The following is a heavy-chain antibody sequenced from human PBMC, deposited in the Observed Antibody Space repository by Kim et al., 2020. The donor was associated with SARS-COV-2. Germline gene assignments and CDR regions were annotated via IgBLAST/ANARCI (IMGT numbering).Heavy chain of an antibody. V-gene: IGHV3-15*01. CDR1: GFTFSNAW. CDR2: IKSKTDGWTT. D-gene: IGHD2-15*01. J-gene: IGHJ5*02. Sequence: GGSLRLSCAASGFTFSNAWMSWVRQAPGKGLEWVGRIKSKTDGWTTDYAAPVKGRFTISRDDSKNTLYLQMNSLKTEDTAVYYCTTGGVVLVADDGVWFDPWGQGTLVTVSS. CDR3: TTGGVVLVADDGVWFDP.